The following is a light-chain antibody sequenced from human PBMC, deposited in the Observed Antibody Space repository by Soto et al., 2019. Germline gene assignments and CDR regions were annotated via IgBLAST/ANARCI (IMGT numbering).Light chain of an antibody. V-gene: IGLV1-40*01. CDR2: GNS. Sequence: QSVLTQPPSVSGAPGQRVTISCTGSSSNIGAGYDVHWYQQLPGTAPKLLIYGNSNRPSGVPDRFSGSKSGTSASLAITGLLAEDDADYYCQSYDSSLSGYVVFGGGTKLTVL. CDR3: QSYDSSLSGYVV. CDR1: SSNIGAGYD. J-gene: IGLJ2*01.